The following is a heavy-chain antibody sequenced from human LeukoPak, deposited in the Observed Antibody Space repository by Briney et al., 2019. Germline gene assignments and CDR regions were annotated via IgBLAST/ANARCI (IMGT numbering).Heavy chain of an antibody. Sequence: SETLSLTCAVYGGSFSGYYWSWIRQPPGKGLEWIGYIYYSGSTNYNPSLKSRVTISVDTSKNQFSLKLSSVTAADTAVYYCARRRDSSGYIDYFDYWGQGTLVTVSS. CDR1: GGSFSGYY. CDR3: ARRRDSSGYIDYFDY. J-gene: IGHJ4*02. D-gene: IGHD3-22*01. V-gene: IGHV4-59*08. CDR2: IYYSGST.